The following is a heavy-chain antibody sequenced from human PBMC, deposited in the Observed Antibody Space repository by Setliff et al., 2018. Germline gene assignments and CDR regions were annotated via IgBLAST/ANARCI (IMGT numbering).Heavy chain of an antibody. CDR2: ISSSGSTI. CDR3: ARIDLGGSGYPDY. Sequence: GGSLRLSCAASGFTFGDFAMTWVRQAPGKGLEWVSGISSSGSTIYYADSVKGRFTISRDNAKNSLYLQMNSLRAEDTAVYYCARIDLGGSGYPDYWGQGTLVTVSS. D-gene: IGHD3-3*01. V-gene: IGHV3-48*04. J-gene: IGHJ4*02. CDR1: GFTFGDFA.